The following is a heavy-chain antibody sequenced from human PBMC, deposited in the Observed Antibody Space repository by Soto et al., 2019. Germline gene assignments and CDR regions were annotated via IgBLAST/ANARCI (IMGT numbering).Heavy chain of an antibody. CDR3: ARSGYCNSTKCYNWFDP. D-gene: IGHD2-2*01. J-gene: IGHJ5*02. CDR1: GFTFRSYW. Sequence: GGSLRLSCAASGFTFRSYWIHWVRQDPGKGLVWVSRIDGDGSSTTYADSVKGRFTISRDNAKNTVYLQMSSLKAEDTAVYYCARSGYCNSTKCYNWFDPWGQGTLVTVSS. V-gene: IGHV3-74*01. CDR2: IDGDGSST.